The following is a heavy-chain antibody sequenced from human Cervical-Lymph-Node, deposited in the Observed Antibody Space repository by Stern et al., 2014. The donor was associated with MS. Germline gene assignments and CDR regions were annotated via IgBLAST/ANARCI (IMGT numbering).Heavy chain of an antibody. Sequence: VQLVESGAEVRKPGESLKISCKCSGYSFTSYWIGWVRQMPGKGLEGMGIIYPSDSDPRYSPSFQGQVTISADKSTSTAYLQWSSLKASDTAMYYCARPRGAARDYFDYWGQGTLVTVSS. J-gene: IGHJ4*02. CDR3: ARPRGAARDYFDY. V-gene: IGHV5-51*03. D-gene: IGHD6-6*01. CDR2: IYPSDSDP. CDR1: GYSFTSYW.